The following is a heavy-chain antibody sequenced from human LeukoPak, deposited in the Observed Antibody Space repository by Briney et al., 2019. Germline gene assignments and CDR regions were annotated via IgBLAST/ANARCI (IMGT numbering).Heavy chain of an antibody. D-gene: IGHD3-10*01. CDR2: ISGGGSST. J-gene: IGHJ2*01. CDR1: GGSISSSSYY. V-gene: IGHV3-20*04. CDR3: ARDRGSGSYSYWYFDL. Sequence: PSETLSLTCTVSGGSISSSSYYWGWIRQPPGKGLEWVSAISGGGSSTGYADSVKGRFTISRDNAKNSLYLQMNSLRVEDTAFYYCARDRGSGSYSYWYFDLWGRGTLVTVSS.